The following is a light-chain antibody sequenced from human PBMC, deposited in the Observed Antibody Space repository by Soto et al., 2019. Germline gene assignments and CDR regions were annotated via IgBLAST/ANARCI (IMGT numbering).Light chain of an antibody. Sequence: QSVMTQPPSVSAAPGQRVTISCSGSSSNIGGNSVAWYQQLPATAPKLLIYDDDKRPSGIPDRFSGSKSGTSAALGITGFQTGDEADDYCGSWDSSRSAYVFGTGTKLTVL. CDR1: SSNIGGNS. V-gene: IGLV1-51*01. CDR2: DDD. J-gene: IGLJ1*01. CDR3: GSWDSSRSAYV.